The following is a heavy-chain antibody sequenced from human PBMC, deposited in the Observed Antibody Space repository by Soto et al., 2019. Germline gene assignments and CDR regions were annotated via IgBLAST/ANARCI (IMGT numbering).Heavy chain of an antibody. V-gene: IGHV3-23*01. CDR3: AQAGYCGSTRCTDY. D-gene: IGHD2-2*03. CDR1: GFTFSNYG. CDR2: ISGSGGTI. J-gene: IGHJ4*02. Sequence: EVQLLESGGGLVQPGGSLRLSCAVSGFTFSNYGMSWVRQAPGKGLEWFSAISGSGGTIYYAHSVKGRFTISRDNSKITLYLQMNSVRAEDTAVYYCAQAGYCGSTRCTDYWGQGTLVTVSS.